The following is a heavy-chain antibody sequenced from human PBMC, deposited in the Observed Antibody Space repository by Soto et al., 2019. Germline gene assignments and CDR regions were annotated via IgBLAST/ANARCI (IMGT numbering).Heavy chain of an antibody. CDR1: GGNVLSITAA. CDR3: ARDRSGSGWFNAFDI. D-gene: IGHD6-19*01. CDR2: TYYRSKWYN. V-gene: IGHV6-1*01. J-gene: IGHJ3*02. Sequence: CGGNVLSITAAWNCIRPNPSRGLEWLGRTYYRSKWYNDYAVSVKSRITINPDTSKHQFSLQLNSVTPEDTAVYYCARDRSGSGWFNAFDIWGHGTMVTVSS.